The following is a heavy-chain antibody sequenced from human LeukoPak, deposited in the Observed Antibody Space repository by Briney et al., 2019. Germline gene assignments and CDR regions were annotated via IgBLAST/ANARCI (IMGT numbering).Heavy chain of an antibody. CDR1: GFTFSSYA. Sequence: GALRLSCAASGFTFSSYAMSWVRQAPGKGLEWIGYIYYSGSTNYNPSLKSRVTISVDTSKNQFSLKLSSVTAADTAVYYCARTSIAAAGTDYWGQGTLVTVSS. V-gene: IGHV4-59*01. D-gene: IGHD6-13*01. CDR3: ARTSIAAAGTDY. CDR2: IYYSGST. J-gene: IGHJ4*02.